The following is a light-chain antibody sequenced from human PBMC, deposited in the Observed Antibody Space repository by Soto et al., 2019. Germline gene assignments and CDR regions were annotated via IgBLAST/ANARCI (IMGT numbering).Light chain of an antibody. Sequence: QPVLTQPPSVSGTRGQRVTISCSGSSSNIGSNTANWYQHLPGTAPKVLIYSNNRRPSAVPDRFSGSKSGTSASLAISGLQSEDEADYYCAAWDDSLNGRVFGGGTKLTVL. CDR3: AAWDDSLNGRV. V-gene: IGLV1-44*01. J-gene: IGLJ3*02. CDR2: SNN. CDR1: SSNIGSNT.